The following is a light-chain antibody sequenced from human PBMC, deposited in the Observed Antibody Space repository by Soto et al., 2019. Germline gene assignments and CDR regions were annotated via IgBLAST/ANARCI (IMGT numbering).Light chain of an antibody. CDR1: SSDVGSYNL. J-gene: IGLJ1*01. CDR3: SSYTTSSTYV. V-gene: IGLV2-14*02. Sequence: QSVLTQPASVSGSPGQSITISCTGTSSDVGSYNLVSWYQQHPGKAPKLMIYEVSNRPSGVSNRFSGSKSGNTASLAISGLQAADEADYYCSSYTTSSTYVFGTGTKLTVL. CDR2: EVS.